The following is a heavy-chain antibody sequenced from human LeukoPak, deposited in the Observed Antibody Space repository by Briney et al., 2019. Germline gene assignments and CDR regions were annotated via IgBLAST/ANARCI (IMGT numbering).Heavy chain of an antibody. V-gene: IGHV4-59*08. J-gene: IGHJ4*02. CDR2: IYYSGST. CDR3: ARHSGSSPYYFGY. Sequence: PSETLSLTCTVSGGSISSYYWSWIRQPPGKGLEWIGYIYYSGSTNYNPSLKSRVTISVDTSKNQFSLKLSSVTAADTAVYYCARHSGSSPYYFGYWGQGTLVTVSS. D-gene: IGHD6-13*01. CDR1: GGSISSYY.